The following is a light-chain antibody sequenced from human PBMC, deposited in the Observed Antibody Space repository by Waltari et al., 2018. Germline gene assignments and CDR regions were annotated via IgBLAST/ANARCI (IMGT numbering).Light chain of an antibody. Sequence: QSVLTQPPSVSGAPGQRVTISCTGSSSNMGAGYDVHWYQLVPGAAPKLLIYDNTKRPSGVPDRFSGSKSGTSASLAITGLQGEDEAHYYCQSYDVGLGGVVGGGTKVTVL. CDR2: DNT. J-gene: IGLJ3*02. CDR3: QSYDVGLGGV. CDR1: SSNMGAGYD. V-gene: IGLV1-40*01.